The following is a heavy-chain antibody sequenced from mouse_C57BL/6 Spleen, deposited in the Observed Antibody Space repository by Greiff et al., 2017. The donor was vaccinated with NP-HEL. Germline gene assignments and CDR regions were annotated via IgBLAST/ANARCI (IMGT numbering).Heavy chain of an antibody. CDR3: ARSGTAQATFNY. J-gene: IGHJ2*01. Sequence: QVQLQQPGAELVKPGASVKLSCKASGYTFTSYWMHWVKQRPGQGLEWIGMIHPNSGSTNYNEKFKSKATLTVDKSSSTAYMQLSSLTSEDSAVYYCARSGTAQATFNYWGQGTTLTVSS. CDR1: GYTFTSYW. V-gene: IGHV1-64*01. D-gene: IGHD3-2*02. CDR2: IHPNSGST.